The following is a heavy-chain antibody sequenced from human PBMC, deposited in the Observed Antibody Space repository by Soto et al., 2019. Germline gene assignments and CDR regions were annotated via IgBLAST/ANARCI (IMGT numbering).Heavy chain of an antibody. CDR3: ASDYPDCSRASCYFQD. Sequence: SETLSLTCTVSSYSISSYGRSWIRQAAGKGLEWVARIYSSVSTNYNPYLMSRGTISVDTTKNKFSLQLCYVIAAETAAEFCASDYPDCSRASCYFQDWGQGTMVTVYS. CDR1: SYSISSYG. V-gene: IGHV4-4*07. D-gene: IGHD2-2*01. CDR2: IYSSVST. J-gene: IGHJ1*01.